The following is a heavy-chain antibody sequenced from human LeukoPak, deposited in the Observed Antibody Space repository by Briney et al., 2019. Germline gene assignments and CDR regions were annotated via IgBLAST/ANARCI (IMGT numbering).Heavy chain of an antibody. CDR3: ARRGPGNIYDTSGYYAFDY. Sequence: PGGSLRLSCAASGFTFSSYWMSWVRQAPGKGLEWVSSISRSSDHIYYADSVKGRFTISRDNAKNSLYLQMNSLRAEDTAAYYCARRGPGNIYDTSGYYAFDYWGQGTLVTVSS. CDR2: ISRSSDHI. CDR1: GFTFSSYW. V-gene: IGHV3-21*01. J-gene: IGHJ4*02. D-gene: IGHD3-22*01.